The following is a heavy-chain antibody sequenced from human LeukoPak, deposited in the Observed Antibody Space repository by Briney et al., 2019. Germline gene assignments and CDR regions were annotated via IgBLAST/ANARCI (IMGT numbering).Heavy chain of an antibody. Sequence: ASVKVSCKASGYTFTTYYMHWVRQAPGQGLEWMGIINPSGGSTNYAQKFQGRVTLTTDTSTSTAYMELRSLRSDDTAVYYCARGPYPIPRLNWFDPWGQGTLVTVSS. CDR2: INPSGGST. J-gene: IGHJ5*02. V-gene: IGHV1-46*01. D-gene: IGHD2-2*02. CDR3: ARGPYPIPRLNWFDP. CDR1: GYTFTTYY.